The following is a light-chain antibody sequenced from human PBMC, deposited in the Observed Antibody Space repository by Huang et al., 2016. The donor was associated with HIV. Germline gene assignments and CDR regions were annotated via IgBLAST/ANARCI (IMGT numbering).Light chain of an antibody. J-gene: IGKJ2*01. CDR1: QSINKY. V-gene: IGKV1-39*01. CDR3: QQSYKDPRT. CDR2: GAS. Sequence: DIQMTQSPSSLSASVGDRVIISCRASQSINKYLNWYQQMPGKAPKLLIYGASTLQRGVSSRFSGSVSGTDFTLTIGSLQPEDAATYYCQQSYKDPRTFGQGTLLEI.